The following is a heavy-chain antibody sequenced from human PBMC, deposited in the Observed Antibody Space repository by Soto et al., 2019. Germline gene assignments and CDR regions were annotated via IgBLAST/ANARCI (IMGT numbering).Heavy chain of an antibody. CDR1: GYSFINYW. V-gene: IGHV5-10-1*01. D-gene: IGHD6-13*01. CDR2: IDPSDSFT. J-gene: IGHJ4*02. CDR3: ATIWYSSSWYPFLDY. Sequence: GESLKISCTGSGYSFINYWMSWVRQMPGKGLEWMGRIDPSDSFTNYSPSFQGHVTISADKSISTAYLQWTSLKASDTAMYYCATIWYSSSWYPFLDYWGQGTLVTVSS.